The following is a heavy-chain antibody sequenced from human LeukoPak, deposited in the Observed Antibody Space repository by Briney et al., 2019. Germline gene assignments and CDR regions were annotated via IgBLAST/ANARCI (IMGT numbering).Heavy chain of an antibody. J-gene: IGHJ4*02. Sequence: PSETLSLTSAVSGGSISSGGYSWSWIRQPPGKGLEWIGYIYHSGSTYYNPSLKSRVTISVDRSKNQFSLKLSSVTAADTAVYYCARAQEQLVLSPSPFDYWGQGTLVTVSS. CDR3: ARAQEQLVLSPSPFDY. CDR2: IYHSGST. CDR1: GGSISSGGYS. V-gene: IGHV4-30-2*01. D-gene: IGHD6-6*01.